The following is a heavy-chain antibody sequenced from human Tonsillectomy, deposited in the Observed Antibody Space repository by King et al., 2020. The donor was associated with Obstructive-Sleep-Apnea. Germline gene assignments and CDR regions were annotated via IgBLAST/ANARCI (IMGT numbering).Heavy chain of an antibody. V-gene: IGHV3-30*04. D-gene: IGHD3-16*01. J-gene: IGHJ3*02. CDR1: GFTFSSYA. CDR3: ARFDYDYVWGSYQPASVGAFDI. Sequence: VQLVESGGGVVQPGRSLRLSCAASGFTFSSYAMHWVRQAPGKGLEWVAVISYDGSNKDYADSVKGRFTISRDNSKNTLYLQMNSLRAEDTAVYYCARFDYDYVWGSYQPASVGAFDIWGEGTMVTVSS. CDR2: ISYDGSNK.